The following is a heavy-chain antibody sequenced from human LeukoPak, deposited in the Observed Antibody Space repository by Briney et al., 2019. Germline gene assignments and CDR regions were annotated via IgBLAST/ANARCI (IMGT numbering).Heavy chain of an antibody. J-gene: IGHJ3*02. D-gene: IGHD7-27*01. Sequence: ASVKVSCKASGGTFSSYAISWVRQAPGQGLEWMGRIILILGIANYAQKFQGRVTIPADKSTSTASMELSSLRSEDTAVYYCASLGMLKAFDIWGQGTMVTVSS. V-gene: IGHV1-69*04. CDR2: IILILGIA. CDR1: GGTFSSYA. CDR3: ASLGMLKAFDI.